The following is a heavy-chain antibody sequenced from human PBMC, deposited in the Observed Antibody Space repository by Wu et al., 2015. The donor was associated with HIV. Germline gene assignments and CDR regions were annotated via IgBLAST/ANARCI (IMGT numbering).Heavy chain of an antibody. CDR3: ARPWQLRNGWPFFDY. CDR2: IIPAFGTT. J-gene: IGHJ4*02. Sequence: QVQLVQSGAEVKKPGSSVKVSCRASGGTLSHYEISWMRQAPGQGLEWMGGIIPAFGTTDYAGKFQGRVTISADDSTSTAYMELKRLTSEDTAVYYCARPWQLRNGWPFFDYWGQGTLVTVSS. D-gene: IGHD4-23*01. CDR1: GGTLSHYE. V-gene: IGHV1-69*12.